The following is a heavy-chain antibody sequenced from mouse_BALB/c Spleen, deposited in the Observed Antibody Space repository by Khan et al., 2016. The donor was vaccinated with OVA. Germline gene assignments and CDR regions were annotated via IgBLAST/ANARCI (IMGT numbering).Heavy chain of an antibody. CDR2: ISYSGST. CDR1: GYSITNDYA. CDR3: ARSYGNYLDY. Sequence: EVQLVESGPGLVKPSQSLSLTCTVTGYSITNDYAWNWIRQFPGNKLEWMGYISYSGSTSYNPSLKSRISITRDTSKNQFFLQLNSVTTEDTATYYCARSYGNYLDYWGQGTTLTVSS. J-gene: IGHJ2*01. V-gene: IGHV3-2*02. D-gene: IGHD2-1*01.